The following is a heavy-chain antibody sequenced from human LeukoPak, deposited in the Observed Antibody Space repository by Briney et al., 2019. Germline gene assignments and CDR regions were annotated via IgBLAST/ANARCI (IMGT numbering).Heavy chain of an antibody. CDR3: ARAYGGNSVGIDAFDI. D-gene: IGHD4-23*01. CDR2: IYYSGST. Sequence: SETLSLTCTVSGGSISSYYWSWIRQPPGKGLEWIGYIYYSGSTNYNPSLKSRVTISVDRSKNQFSLKLSSVTAADTAVYYCARAYGGNSVGIDAFDIWGQGTMVTVSS. J-gene: IGHJ3*02. CDR1: GGSISSYY. V-gene: IGHV4-59*12.